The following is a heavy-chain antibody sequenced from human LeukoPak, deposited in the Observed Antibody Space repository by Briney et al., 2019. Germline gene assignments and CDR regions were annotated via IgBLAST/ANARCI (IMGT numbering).Heavy chain of an antibody. D-gene: IGHD2-8*01. CDR3: VREGVGDSFDS. CDR2: ISSDGSRT. V-gene: IGHV3-74*01. CDR1: GITLSRYW. Sequence: PGGSLRLSCEASGITLSRYWMHWVRQAPGKGLVWVARISSDGSRTTYADALQGRFTISRDNAKNTMNLHMRGLRAEDTAVYYCVREGVGDSFDSWGQGTLVTVSS. J-gene: IGHJ4*02.